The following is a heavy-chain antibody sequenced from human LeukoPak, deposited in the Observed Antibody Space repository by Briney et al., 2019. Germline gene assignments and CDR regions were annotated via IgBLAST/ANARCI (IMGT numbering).Heavy chain of an antibody. CDR1: GGTFSSYA. CDR3: ARDPPQGLLWFGESENWFDP. Sequence: ASVKVSCKASGGTFSSYAISWVRQAPGQGLEWMGGIIPIFGTANYAQKFQGRVTITADESTSTAYMEMSSLRSEDTAVYYCARDPPQGLLWFGESENWFDPWGQGTLVTVSS. CDR2: IIPIFGTA. J-gene: IGHJ5*02. V-gene: IGHV1-69*13. D-gene: IGHD3-10*01.